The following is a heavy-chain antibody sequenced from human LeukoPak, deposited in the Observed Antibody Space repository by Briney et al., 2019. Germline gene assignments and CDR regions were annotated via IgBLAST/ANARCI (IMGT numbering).Heavy chain of an antibody. CDR2: ISGSGGST. D-gene: IGHD6-6*01. J-gene: IGHJ4*02. CDR1: GFTFSSYA. V-gene: IGHV3-23*01. CDR3: AKDGLDLAARRYFDY. Sequence: PGGSLRLSCAASGFTFSSYAMHWVRQAPGKGLEWVSAISGSGGSTYYADSVKGRFTISRDNSKNTLYLQMNSLRAEDTAVYYCAKDGLDLAARRYFDYWGQGTLVTVPS.